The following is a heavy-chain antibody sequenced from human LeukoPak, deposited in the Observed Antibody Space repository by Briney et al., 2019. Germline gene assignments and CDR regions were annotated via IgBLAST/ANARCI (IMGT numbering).Heavy chain of an antibody. CDR3: ARTQWLDY. V-gene: IGHV4-61*05. D-gene: IGHD6-19*01. CDR2: IYYSGST. J-gene: IGHJ4*02. Sequence: SETLSLTCTVSGGSISSSSYYWGWIRQPPGKGLEWIGYIYYSGSTNYNPSLKSRVTISVDTSKNQFSLKLSSVTAADTAVYYCARTQWLDYWGQGTLVTVSS. CDR1: GGSISSSSYY.